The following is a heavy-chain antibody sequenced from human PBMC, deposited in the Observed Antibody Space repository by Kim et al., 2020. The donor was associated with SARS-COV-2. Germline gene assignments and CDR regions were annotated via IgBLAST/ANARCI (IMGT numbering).Heavy chain of an antibody. J-gene: IGHJ4*02. Sequence: GGSLRLSCAASGFTFSSYGMHWVRQAPGKGLEWVAVIWYDGSNKYYADSVKGRFTISRDNSKNTLYLQMNSLRAEDTAVYYCARGERSRELLWFGELLPEIDYWGQGTLVTVSS. CDR3: ARGERSRELLWFGELLPEIDY. CDR2: IWYDGSNK. V-gene: IGHV3-33*01. CDR1: GFTFSSYG. D-gene: IGHD3-10*01.